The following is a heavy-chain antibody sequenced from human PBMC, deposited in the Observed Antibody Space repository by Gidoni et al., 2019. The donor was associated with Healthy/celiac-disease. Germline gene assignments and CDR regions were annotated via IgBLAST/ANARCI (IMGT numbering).Heavy chain of an antibody. Sequence: QVQLVQSGAEVKKPGASVKVSCKASGYTFTSYYMHWVRQAPGQGLEWMGIINPSGGSTSYAQKFQGRVTMTRDTSTSTVYMELSSLRSEDTAVYYCAREGSNIAASSSMDVWGQGTTVTVSS. CDR3: AREGSNIAASSSMDV. CDR1: GYTFTSYY. V-gene: IGHV1-46*01. CDR2: INPSGGST. J-gene: IGHJ6*02. D-gene: IGHD6-13*01.